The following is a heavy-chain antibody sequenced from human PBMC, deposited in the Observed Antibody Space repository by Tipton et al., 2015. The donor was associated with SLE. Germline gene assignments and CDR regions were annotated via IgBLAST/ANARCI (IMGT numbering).Heavy chain of an antibody. Sequence: TLSLTCAVYGGSFSGNYWSWIRQPPGKGLEWIGEINYRGTTKYNPSLKSRVTISVDTSKNQFSLKLSSVTAADTAVYYCAKDSSGVADYWGQGTLVTVSS. J-gene: IGHJ4*02. D-gene: IGHD3-10*01. CDR1: GGSFSGNY. V-gene: IGHV4-34*01. CDR3: AKDSSGVADY. CDR2: INYRGTT.